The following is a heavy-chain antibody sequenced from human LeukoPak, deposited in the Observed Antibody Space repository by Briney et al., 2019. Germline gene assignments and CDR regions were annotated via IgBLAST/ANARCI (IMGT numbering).Heavy chain of an antibody. D-gene: IGHD2-15*01. Sequence: GGSLRLSCAASGFTFSSYAMSWVRQAPGKGLEWVSAISGSGDSTYYADSVKGRITISRDNSKNTLYLQMNSLRAEDTAVYYCAKDGSSGGSDWFDPWGQGTLVTVSS. CDR3: AKDGSSGGSDWFDP. J-gene: IGHJ5*02. CDR1: GFTFSSYA. V-gene: IGHV3-23*01. CDR2: ISGSGDST.